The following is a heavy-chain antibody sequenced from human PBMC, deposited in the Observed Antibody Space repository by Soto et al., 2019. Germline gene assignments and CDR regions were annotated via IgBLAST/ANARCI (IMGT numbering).Heavy chain of an antibody. CDR2: IFYGGNT. J-gene: IGHJ6*02. CDR1: GGSITGYY. Sequence: QVQLQESGPGLVKPSETLSLTCTVSGGSITGYYWSWIRQPPGKGLEWIGYIFYGGNTLYTPSFNGRVSISVVTSRFRFSLWVTYVTAADSAVYYGTRHDVIGKLQNSMGVWGERTTVTVSS. V-gene: IGHV4-59*01. D-gene: IGHD1-1*01. CDR3: TRHDVIGKLQNSMGV.